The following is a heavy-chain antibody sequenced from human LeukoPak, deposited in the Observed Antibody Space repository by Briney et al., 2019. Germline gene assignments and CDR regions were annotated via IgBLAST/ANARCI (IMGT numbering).Heavy chain of an antibody. D-gene: IGHD1-26*01. Sequence: GGSLRLSFIVSGFTVSGTYMHWVRQAPGRGLDGVAVSYGDGTTDYADSVQGRLTIYRDTSKNMLNLQMNSLRPEDSPVYYRARDRRETQSWVELTLWGQGTLVTVSS. CDR2: SYGDGTT. V-gene: IGHV3-53*01. CDR3: ARDRRETQSWVELTL. J-gene: IGHJ4*02. CDR1: GFTVSGTY.